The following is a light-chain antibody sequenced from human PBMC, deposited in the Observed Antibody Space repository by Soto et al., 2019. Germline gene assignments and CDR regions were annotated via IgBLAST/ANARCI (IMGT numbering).Light chain of an antibody. Sequence: EIEMAQSPATLSLSPGERASRSCRASQSVSSNLAWYQQKPGQAPRLLIYGASTRATGVPARFGGSGSGTDFTLTINSLEPEDFAVYYCQQRNVWPPITFGQGTRLEIK. CDR3: QQRNVWPPIT. J-gene: IGKJ5*01. CDR1: QSVSSN. CDR2: GAS. V-gene: IGKV3-15*01.